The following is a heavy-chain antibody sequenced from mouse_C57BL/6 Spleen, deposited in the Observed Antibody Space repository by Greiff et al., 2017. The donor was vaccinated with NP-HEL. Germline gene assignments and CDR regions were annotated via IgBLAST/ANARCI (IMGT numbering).Heavy chain of an antibody. D-gene: IGHD2-4*01. Sequence: QVQLQQPGAELVKPGASVKLSCKASGYTFTSYWMHWVKQRPGQGLEWIGMIHPNSGSTNYNEKFKSKATLTVDKSSSTAYMHLSSLTSEDSAVYYCAREGYDCPFAYWGQGTLVTVSA. CDR2: IHPNSGST. V-gene: IGHV1-64*01. CDR1: GYTFTSYW. J-gene: IGHJ3*01. CDR3: AREGYDCPFAY.